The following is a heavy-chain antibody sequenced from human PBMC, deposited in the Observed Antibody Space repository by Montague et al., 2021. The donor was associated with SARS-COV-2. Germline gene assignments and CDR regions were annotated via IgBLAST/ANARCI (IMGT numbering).Heavy chain of an antibody. CDR1: GGSFSGYY. CDR3: ARVGRQQLVRLSGMDV. D-gene: IGHD6-13*01. V-gene: IGHV4-34*01. J-gene: IGHJ6*02. CDR2: IYYSGST. Sequence: SETLSLTRALYGGSFSGYYWSWIRQPPGKGLEWIGSIYYSGSTYXNPSLKSRVTISVDTSKNQFSLKLSSVTAADTAVYYCARVGRQQLVRLSGMDVWGQGTTVTVSS.